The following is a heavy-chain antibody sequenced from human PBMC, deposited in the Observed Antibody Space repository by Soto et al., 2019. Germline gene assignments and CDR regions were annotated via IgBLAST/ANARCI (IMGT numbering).Heavy chain of an antibody. CDR1: GGTFSSYA. J-gene: IGHJ6*02. Sequence: QVQLVQSGAEAKKPGSSVKVSCKTSGGTFSSYAISWVRQAPGQGLEWMGGIGPLFRTTNYAQKFQGRVTITPDTPPYTVYMELSGLRSGDTAVYYCARGGYSSTWSNLFDRSGLDVWGQGTTVTVSS. V-gene: IGHV1-69*06. CDR2: IGPLFRTT. CDR3: ARGGYSSTWSNLFDRSGLDV. D-gene: IGHD6-13*01.